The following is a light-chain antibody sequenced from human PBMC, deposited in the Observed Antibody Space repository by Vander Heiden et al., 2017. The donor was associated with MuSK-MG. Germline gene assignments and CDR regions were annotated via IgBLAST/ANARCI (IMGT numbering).Light chain of an antibody. CDR2: GNS. CDR3: QSYDSSMSGGV. V-gene: IGLV1-40*01. CDR1: SSNIGAGYD. J-gene: IGLJ1*01. Sequence: QSVLTQPPPLSRAPGQRVTISCTGSSSNIGAGYDVHWYQQLPGTAPKLLLYGNSNRHSGVPDRFSGSKSGTSATLAITGLQAEDEADYYCQSYDSSMSGGVFGTGTKVTVL.